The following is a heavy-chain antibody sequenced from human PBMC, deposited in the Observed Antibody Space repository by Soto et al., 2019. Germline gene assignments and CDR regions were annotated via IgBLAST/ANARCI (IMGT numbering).Heavy chain of an antibody. J-gene: IGHJ4*02. CDR3: TRDIASNHFDY. V-gene: IGHV3-33*01. Sequence: QVQLVESGGGVVQPGRSLRLSCAASGFIFSNYGMHWVRQAPGKGLEWVAVIYYDGRKKYYRDSVKGRFTISRDDSKKTLHLHMNSLSAEDTAVYDCTRDIASNHFDYWGQGTLVTVSS. CDR2: IYYDGRKK. CDR1: GFIFSNYG.